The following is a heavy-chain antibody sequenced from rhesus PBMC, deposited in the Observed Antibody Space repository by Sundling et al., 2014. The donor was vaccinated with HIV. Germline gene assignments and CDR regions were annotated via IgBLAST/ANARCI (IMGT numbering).Heavy chain of an antibody. CDR1: GGSISGGFG. CDR3: VGTYYNIWTGYYTDV. D-gene: IGHD3-3*01. J-gene: IGHJ5-1*01. CDR2: IYGSGGRT. Sequence: VQLQESGPGLVKPSETLSLTCAVSGGSISGGFGWNWIRQSPGKGLEWIGGIYGSGGRTEHNPSLNSRVTISIDTSENQYSLKLRSVSAADTAVYYCVGTYYNIWTGYYTDVWGPGVLVTVSS. V-gene: IGHV4-93*02.